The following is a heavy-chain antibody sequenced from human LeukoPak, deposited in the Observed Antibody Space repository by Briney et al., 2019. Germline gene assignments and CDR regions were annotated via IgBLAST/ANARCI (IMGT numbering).Heavy chain of an antibody. Sequence: PGEALRLSCSAYVFTFSNYLRHSVRQPPGKGLVWVSRINSDGSTTSDGDSVKGSFAISRDKAKNALYVQMDSLRAEDTAVYFCARGVHYGFDYWGQGTLVTVSS. J-gene: IGHJ4*02. CDR1: VFTFSNYL. CDR2: INSDGSTT. D-gene: IGHD4-17*01. CDR3: ARGVHYGFDY. V-gene: IGHV3-74*01.